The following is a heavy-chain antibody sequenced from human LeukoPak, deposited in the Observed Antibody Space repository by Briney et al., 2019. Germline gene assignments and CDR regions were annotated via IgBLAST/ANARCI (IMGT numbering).Heavy chain of an antibody. V-gene: IGHV3-9*03. CDR1: GFTFDDYA. D-gene: IGHD6-13*01. CDR3: AKGDDDSSWYNFDY. Sequence: PGGSLRLSCAASGFTFDDYAMHWVRQAPGKGLEWVSGISWNSGSIGYADSVKGRFTISRDNAKNSLYLQMNSLRAEDMALYYCAKGDDDSSWYNFDYWGQGTLVTVSS. J-gene: IGHJ4*02. CDR2: ISWNSGSI.